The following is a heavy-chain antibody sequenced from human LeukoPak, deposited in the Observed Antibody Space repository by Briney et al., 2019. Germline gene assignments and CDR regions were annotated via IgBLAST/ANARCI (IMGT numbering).Heavy chain of an antibody. J-gene: IGHJ4*02. CDR3: ARVRVDIVAFDY. CDR2: IYYSGST. V-gene: IGHV4-59*01. Sequence: SETLSLTCTVSGGSISSYYWSWIRQPPGKGLEWIGYIYYSGSTNYNPSLESRVTISVDTSKNQFSLKLSSVTAADTAVYYCARVRVDIVAFDYWGQGTLVTVSS. CDR1: GGSISSYY. D-gene: IGHD5-12*01.